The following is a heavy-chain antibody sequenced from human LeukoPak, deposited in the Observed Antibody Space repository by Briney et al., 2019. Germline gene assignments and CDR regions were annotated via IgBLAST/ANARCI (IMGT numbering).Heavy chain of an antibody. Sequence: PGGSLRLSCAASGFTFSSYAMSWVRQAPGKGLKWVSAISGSGGSTYYADSVKGRFTISRDNSKNTLYLQMNSLRAEDTAVYYCAKGRTMIVVAFDYWGQGTLVTVSS. V-gene: IGHV3-23*01. J-gene: IGHJ4*02. CDR2: ISGSGGST. CDR3: AKGRTMIVVAFDY. CDR1: GFTFSSYA. D-gene: IGHD3-22*01.